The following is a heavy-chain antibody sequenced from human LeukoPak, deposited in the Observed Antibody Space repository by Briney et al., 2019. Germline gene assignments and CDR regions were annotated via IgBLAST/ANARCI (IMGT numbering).Heavy chain of an antibody. CDR1: GFTFSSYG. V-gene: IGHV3-30*18. J-gene: IGHJ4*02. CDR3: AKDPHYYGSGSYSY. CDR2: ISYDGSNK. D-gene: IGHD3-10*01. Sequence: PGGSLRLSCAASGFTFSSYGMHWVRQAPGKGLEWVAVISYDGSNKYCADSVKGRFTISRDNSKNTLYLQMDSLRAEDTAVYYCAKDPHYYGSGSYSYWGQGTLVTVSS.